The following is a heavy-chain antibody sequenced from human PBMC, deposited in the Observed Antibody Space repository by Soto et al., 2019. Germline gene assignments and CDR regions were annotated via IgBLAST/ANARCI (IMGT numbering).Heavy chain of an antibody. CDR3: ARLVGATKIPQHPYFDY. CDR2: IYSGGST. CDR1: GFTVSSNY. D-gene: IGHD1-26*01. Sequence: GGSLRLSCAASGFTVSSNYMSWVRQAPGKGLEWVSVIYSGGSTYYADSVKGRFTISRDNSKNTLYLQMNSLRAEDTAVYYCARLVGATKIPQHPYFDYWGQGTLVTVSS. J-gene: IGHJ4*02. V-gene: IGHV3-53*01.